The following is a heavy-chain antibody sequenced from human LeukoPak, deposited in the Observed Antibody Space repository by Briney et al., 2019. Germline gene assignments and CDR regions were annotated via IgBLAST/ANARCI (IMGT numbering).Heavy chain of an antibody. Sequence: SETLSLTCTVSGYSISSGYYWGWIRQPPGKGLEWIGSIYHSGSTYYNPSLKSRVTISVDTSKNQFSLKLSSVTAADTAVYYCARYYYVSGTYMDCFDYWGQGALVTVSS. CDR1: GYSISSGYY. V-gene: IGHV4-38-2*02. CDR3: ARYYYVSGTYMDCFDY. J-gene: IGHJ4*02. D-gene: IGHD3-10*01. CDR2: IYHSGST.